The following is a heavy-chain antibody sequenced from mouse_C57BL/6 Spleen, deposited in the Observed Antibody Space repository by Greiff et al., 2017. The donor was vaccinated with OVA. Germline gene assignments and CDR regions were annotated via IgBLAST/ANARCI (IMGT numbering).Heavy chain of an antibody. Sequence: QVQLQQPGTELVKPGASVKLSCKASGYTFTSYWMHWVKQRPGQGLEWIGRIDPDDGETKYAPKFQGKATITADTSSNTAYLQLSSLTSEDTAVYYCASLTGPSYYFDYWGQGTTLTVSS. CDR2: IDPDDGET. D-gene: IGHD4-1*01. CDR3: ASLTGPSYYFDY. J-gene: IGHJ2*01. CDR1: GYTFTSYW. V-gene: IGHV1-74*01.